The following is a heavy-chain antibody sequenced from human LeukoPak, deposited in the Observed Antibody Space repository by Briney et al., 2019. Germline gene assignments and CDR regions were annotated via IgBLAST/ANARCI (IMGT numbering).Heavy chain of an antibody. CDR3: ARSRDGYFY. Sequence: PSETLSLTCTVSGGSITNASLYWGWIRQPPGKGLEWIASVYYAGTTHYNPSLESRVTISVDTSKNQFSLKLSSVTAADTAVYYCARSRDGYFYWGRGTPVTVSS. J-gene: IGHJ4*02. CDR2: VYYAGTT. CDR1: GGSITNASLY. D-gene: IGHD5-24*01. V-gene: IGHV4-39*01.